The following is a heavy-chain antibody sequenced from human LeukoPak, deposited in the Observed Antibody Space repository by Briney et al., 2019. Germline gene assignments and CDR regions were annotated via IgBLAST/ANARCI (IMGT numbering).Heavy chain of an antibody. CDR1: GFTFSSYG. CDR3: ARRAGAYSHPYDY. V-gene: IGHV3-53*01. D-gene: IGHD4/OR15-4a*01. Sequence: GGSLRLSCAASGFTFSSYGMHWVRQAPGKGLEWVSFIYSGGTTLYSDSVKGRFTISRDNSKNTLYLQMYSLRAEDTAVYYCARRAGAYSHPYDYWGQGTLVTVSS. CDR2: IYSGGTT. J-gene: IGHJ4*02.